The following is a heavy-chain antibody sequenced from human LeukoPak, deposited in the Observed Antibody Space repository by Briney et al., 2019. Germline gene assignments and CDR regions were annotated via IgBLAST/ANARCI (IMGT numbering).Heavy chain of an antibody. CDR2: IIPVLGVA. CDR3: VRFIPADVSSEQLDAFDI. D-gene: IGHD6-13*01. V-gene: IGHV1-69*04. J-gene: IGHJ3*02. Sequence: ASVKVSCKTSGGXFSDYAITWVRQAPGQGLEWLGGIIPVLGVAKYAQKFQGRVTITADKSTRTAYMELSSLRSDDTAMYYCVRFIPADVSSEQLDAFDIWGQGTMVTVSS. CDR1: GGXFSDYA.